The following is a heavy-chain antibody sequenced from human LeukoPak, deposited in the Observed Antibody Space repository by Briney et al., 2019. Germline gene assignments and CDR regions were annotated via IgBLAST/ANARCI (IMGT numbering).Heavy chain of an antibody. V-gene: IGHV1-2*02. Sequence: GASVKVSCKASGYAFSAYWIHWLRRAPGQSLEWMGWINPNNGGTGSAQNFQGRVTMTRDTSISTAYMDLYSLTSDDTAVYFCARGPSSGSFDIWGQGTMVTVSS. CDR3: ARGPSSGSFDI. D-gene: IGHD3-10*01. CDR1: GYAFSAYW. CDR2: INPNNGGT. J-gene: IGHJ3*02.